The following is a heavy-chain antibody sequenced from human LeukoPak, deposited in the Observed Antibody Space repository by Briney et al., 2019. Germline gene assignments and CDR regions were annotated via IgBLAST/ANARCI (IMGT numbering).Heavy chain of an antibody. CDR3: TTEYWGAFNY. CDR2: VKSKTDGGTT. CDR1: GFTFRDAW. D-gene: IGHD7-27*01. J-gene: IGHJ4*02. Sequence: GGSLRLSCAGSGFTFRDAWMSWVRQAPGKGLEWVGHVKSKTDGGTTDYAAPVKGRITISRDDSMSTLYLQMNNLKTEDTAMYYCTTEYWGAFNYWGQGALVTVSS. V-gene: IGHV3-15*01.